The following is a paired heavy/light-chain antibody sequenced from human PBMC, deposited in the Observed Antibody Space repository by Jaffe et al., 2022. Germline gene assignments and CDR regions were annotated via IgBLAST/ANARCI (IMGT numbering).Light chain of an antibody. CDR1: QSVSSSY. J-gene: IGKJ4*01. CDR2: GAS. Sequence: EIVLTQSPGTLSLSPGERATLSCRASQSVSSSYLAWYQQKPGQAPRLLIYGASSRATGIPDRFSGSGSGTDFTLTISRLEPEDFAVYYCQQYGSSPRGVTFGGGTKVEIK. CDR3: QQYGSSPRGVT. V-gene: IGKV3-20*01.
Heavy chain of an antibody. CDR1: GGTFSSYA. D-gene: IGHD4-17*01. J-gene: IGHJ6*03. V-gene: IGHV1-69*01. CDR2: IIPIFGTA. CDR3: ARAQSRNTDYGDYVDYYYYYYMDV. Sequence: QVQLVQSGAEVKKPGSSVKVSCKASGGTFSSYAISWVRQAPGQGLEWMGGIIPIFGTANYAQKFQGRVTITADESTSTAYMELSSLRSEDTAVYYCARAQSRNTDYGDYVDYYYYYYMDVWGKGTTVTVSS.